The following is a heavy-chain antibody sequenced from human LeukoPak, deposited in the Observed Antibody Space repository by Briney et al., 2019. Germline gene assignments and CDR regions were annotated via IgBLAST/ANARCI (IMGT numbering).Heavy chain of an antibody. CDR2: ISFAATNK. V-gene: IGHV3-30*18. CDR1: GFRFSSYG. J-gene: IGHJ4*02. D-gene: IGHD1-1*01. Sequence: GGSLRLSCAVSGFRFSSYGMHWVRQAPGKGLEWLAVISFAATNKYYADSVKGRFTVSRDNSQNTVYLQMNSLRAEDTAVYYCAKELAGTTLAPTYYFDYWGQGTLVTVSS. CDR3: AKELAGTTLAPTYYFDY.